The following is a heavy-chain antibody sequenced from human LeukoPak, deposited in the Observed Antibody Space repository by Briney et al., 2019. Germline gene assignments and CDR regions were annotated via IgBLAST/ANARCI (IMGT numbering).Heavy chain of an antibody. Sequence: GGSLRLSCAASGFTFSRSNMNWVRQAPGKGLEWVSSITTSSSYIYYADSVKGRFTISRDNAKNTLYLQMNSLRAEDTAVYYCAKDGGSTNFDLWGRGTLVTVSS. D-gene: IGHD5/OR15-5a*01. CDR1: GFTFSRSN. J-gene: IGHJ2*01. CDR3: AKDGGSTNFDL. V-gene: IGHV3-21*01. CDR2: ITTSSSYI.